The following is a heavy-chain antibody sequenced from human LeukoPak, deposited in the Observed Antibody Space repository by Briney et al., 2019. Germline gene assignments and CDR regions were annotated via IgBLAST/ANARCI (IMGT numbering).Heavy chain of an antibody. CDR3: ARGQFNWNYASRFDY. CDR2: ISHSGST. V-gene: IGHV4-4*02. D-gene: IGHD1-7*01. CDR1: GGSISSSNW. Sequence: SGTLSLTCAVSGGSISSSNWWSWVRQPPGKGLEWIGEISHSGSTNYNPSLKSRVTISVDTSKNQFSLKLSSVTAADTAVYYCARGQFNWNYASRFDYWGQGTLVTVSS. J-gene: IGHJ4*02.